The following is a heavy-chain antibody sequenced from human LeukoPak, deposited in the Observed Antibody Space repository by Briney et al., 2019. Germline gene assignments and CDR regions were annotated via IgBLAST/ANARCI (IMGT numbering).Heavy chain of an antibody. D-gene: IGHD2-21*02. CDR2: ISYDGSNK. Sequence: GGSLRLSCAASGFTFSSYAMHWVRQAPGKGLEWVAVISYDGSNKYYADSVKGRFTISRDNSKNTLYLQMNSLRAEDTAVYYCARGGVVTAKGYYGMDVWGQGTTVTVSS. V-gene: IGHV3-30-3*01. CDR3: ARGGVVTAKGYYGMDV. J-gene: IGHJ6*02. CDR1: GFTFSSYA.